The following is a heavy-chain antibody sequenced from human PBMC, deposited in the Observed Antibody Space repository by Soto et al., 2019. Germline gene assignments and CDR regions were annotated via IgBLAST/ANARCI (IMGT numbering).Heavy chain of an antibody. J-gene: IGHJ5*02. V-gene: IGHV3-30*18. CDR3: AKYKNPIEFFLPPWFHP. CDR2: ISYDGSNK. D-gene: IGHD1-20*01. CDR1: GCTFSSYG. Sequence: GGSLRLSCAASGCTFSSYGMHWVRQAPGKGLEWVAVISYDGSNKDYADSVKGRFTISRDNSKNTLYLQINGLRDEDTAVYYWAKYKNPIEFFLPPWFHPWGQETLVTVS.